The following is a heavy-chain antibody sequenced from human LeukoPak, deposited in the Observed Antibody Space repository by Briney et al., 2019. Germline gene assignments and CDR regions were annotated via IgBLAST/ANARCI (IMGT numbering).Heavy chain of an antibody. Sequence: GGSLRLSCAASGFTFDDYIMHWVRQAPGKGLEWVSLISWDGDTTYHADSVKGRFTSSRDNSKNSLFLQMNSLRTEDTALYYCAKARGLIGGAFDIWGHGTMVTVSS. D-gene: IGHD3-22*01. CDR1: GFTFDDYI. V-gene: IGHV3-43*01. CDR2: ISWDGDTT. J-gene: IGHJ3*02. CDR3: AKARGLIGGAFDI.